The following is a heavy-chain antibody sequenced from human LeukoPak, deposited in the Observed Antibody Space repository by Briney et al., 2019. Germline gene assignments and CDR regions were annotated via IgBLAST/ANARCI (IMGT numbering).Heavy chain of an antibody. V-gene: IGHV4-59*08. J-gene: IGHJ5*01. CDR2: IYYSGST. D-gene: IGHD3-10*01. CDR3: ASQLLWFGAERWFDS. CDR1: GGSISSYY. Sequence: SETLSLTCTVSGGSISSYYWSWIRQPPGKGLEWIGYIYYSGSTNYNPSLKSRVTISVDTSKNQFSLKLSSVTAADTAVYYCASQLLWFGAERWFDSWGQGTLVTVSS.